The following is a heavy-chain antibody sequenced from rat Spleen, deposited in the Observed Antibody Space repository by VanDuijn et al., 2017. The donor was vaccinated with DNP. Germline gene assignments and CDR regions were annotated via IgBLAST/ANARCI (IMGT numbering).Heavy chain of an antibody. CDR3: ARGENNYIYWYFDF. V-gene: IGHV4-2*01. J-gene: IGHJ1*01. CDR1: GFNFNDYW. CDR2: INKDSSTI. D-gene: IGHD1-10*01. Sequence: EVKLVESGGGLVQPGRSLKLSCAASGFNFNDYWMGWVRQAPGKGLEWIGQINKDSSTISYSPSLKDKLAISRDSAQNTLYLQMSKLGSEDTAIYYCARGENNYIYWYFDFWGPGTMVTVSS.